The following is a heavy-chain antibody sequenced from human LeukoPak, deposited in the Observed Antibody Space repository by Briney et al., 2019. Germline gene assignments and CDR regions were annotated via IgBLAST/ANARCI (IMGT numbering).Heavy chain of an antibody. CDR2: ISAYNGNT. J-gene: IGHJ4*02. D-gene: IGHD2-2*01. CDR3: ARGHIVVVPAALDY. CDR1: VYTFTSYC. Sequence: ASVNVSCKASVYTFTSYCISWVRQAPGQGLEWMGWISAYNGNTNYAQKLQGRVTMTTDTSTSTAYMDVRSLRSDDTAVYYCARGHIVVVPAALDYWGQGTLVTVSS. V-gene: IGHV1-18*01.